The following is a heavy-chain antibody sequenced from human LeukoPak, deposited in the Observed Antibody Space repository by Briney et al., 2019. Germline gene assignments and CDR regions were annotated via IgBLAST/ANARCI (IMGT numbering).Heavy chain of an antibody. V-gene: IGHV4-4*07. CDR3: ARDRYGMLQYNWFDP. CDR2: IYTSGST. Sequence: SETLSLTCTVSGGSINSYYWSWIRQPAGKGLERIGRIYTSGSTNYNPSLKSRVTMSVDTSKNQFSLKLSSVTAADTAVYYCARDRYGMLQYNWFDPWGQGTLVTVSS. CDR1: GGSINSYY. J-gene: IGHJ5*02. D-gene: IGHD3-10*02.